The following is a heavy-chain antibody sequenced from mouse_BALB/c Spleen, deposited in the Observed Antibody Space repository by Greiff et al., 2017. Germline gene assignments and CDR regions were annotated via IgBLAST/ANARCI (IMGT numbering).Heavy chain of an antibody. V-gene: IGHV5-6-3*01. CDR3: ARDLYGNYAWFAY. CDR2: INSNGGST. CDR1: GFTFSSYG. J-gene: IGHJ3*01. D-gene: IGHD2-10*02. Sequence: EVKLMESGGGLVQPGGSLKLSCAASGFTFSSYGMSWVRQTPDKRLELVATINSNGGSTYYPDSVKGRFTISRDNAKNTLYLQMSSLKSEDTAMYYCARDLYGNYAWFAYWGQGTLVTVSA.